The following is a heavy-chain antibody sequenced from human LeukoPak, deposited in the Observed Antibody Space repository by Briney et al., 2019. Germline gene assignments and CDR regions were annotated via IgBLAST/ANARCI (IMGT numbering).Heavy chain of an antibody. D-gene: IGHD3-10*01. CDR3: ARETIVRGVIHSPWFDP. Sequence: TSETLSLTCAVYGGSFSGYYWSWIRQPPGKGLEWIGEINHSGSTNYNPSLKSRVTISVDTSKNQFSLKLSSVTAADTAVYYCARETIVRGVIHSPWFDPWGQGTLVTVSS. CDR2: INHSGST. J-gene: IGHJ5*02. V-gene: IGHV4-34*01. CDR1: GGSFSGYY.